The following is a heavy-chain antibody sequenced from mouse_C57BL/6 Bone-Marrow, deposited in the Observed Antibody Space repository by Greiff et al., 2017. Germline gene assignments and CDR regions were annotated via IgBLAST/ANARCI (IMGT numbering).Heavy chain of an antibody. Sequence: QVQLQQSGAELVRPGTSVQVSCKASGYAFTNYLIAWVKQRPGQGLEWIGVLNPGSGGTNYNEKFKGKATLTADKSSSTAYMQLSSLTSEDSAVYFCARERVYYGYDGAMDYWGQGTSVTVSS. CDR3: ARERVYYGYDGAMDY. V-gene: IGHV1-54*01. CDR2: LNPGSGGT. D-gene: IGHD2-2*01. CDR1: GYAFTNYL. J-gene: IGHJ4*01.